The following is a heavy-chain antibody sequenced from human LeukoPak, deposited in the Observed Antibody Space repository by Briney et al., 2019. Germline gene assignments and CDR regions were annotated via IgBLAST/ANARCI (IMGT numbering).Heavy chain of an antibody. J-gene: IGHJ5*02. Sequence: SETLSLTCTVSGYSISSGYYWGWIRQPPGKGLEWIGSIYHSGSTYYNPSLKSRVTISVDTSKNQFSLKLSSVTAADTAVYYCARGLLFDPWGQGTLVTVSS. CDR1: GYSISSGYY. CDR2: IYHSGST. D-gene: IGHD3-10*01. V-gene: IGHV4-38-2*02. CDR3: ARGLLFDP.